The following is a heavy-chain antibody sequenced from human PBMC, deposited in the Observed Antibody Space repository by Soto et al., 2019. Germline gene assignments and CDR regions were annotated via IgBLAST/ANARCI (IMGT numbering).Heavy chain of an antibody. CDR2: IYHSGST. D-gene: IGHD3-9*01. V-gene: IGHV4-4*02. CDR3: ARSITFDWLFFDN. Sequence: QVQLQESGPGLVKPSGTLSLTCAVSGGSISRSNWWSWVRQPPGKGLEWIGEIYHSGSTNYNPPLKSRVTISVDKSKNQFSLNLSSLTAADTAVYYCARSITFDWLFFDNWGQGTLVTVSS. CDR1: GGSISRSNW. J-gene: IGHJ4*02.